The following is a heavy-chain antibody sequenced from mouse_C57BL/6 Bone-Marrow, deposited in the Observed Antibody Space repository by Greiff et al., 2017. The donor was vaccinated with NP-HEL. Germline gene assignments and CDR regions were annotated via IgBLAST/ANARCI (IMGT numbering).Heavy chain of an antibody. Sequence: VQLQQSGAELSRPGSSVPMSCTSSGYTFTSYSLHWVTQRPGQGLEWIGYINPSSGYTKYNQKFKDKATLTADKSSSTAYMQLSSLTSEDSAVYYCARQLRHLDYWGQGTTLTVSS. J-gene: IGHJ2*01. D-gene: IGHD3-2*02. V-gene: IGHV1-4*01. CDR1: GYTFTSYS. CDR3: ARQLRHLDY. CDR2: INPSSGYT.